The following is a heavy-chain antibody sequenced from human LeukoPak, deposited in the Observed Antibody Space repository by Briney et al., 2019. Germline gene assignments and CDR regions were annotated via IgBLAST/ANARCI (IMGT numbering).Heavy chain of an antibody. CDR2: IIPIFGTA. J-gene: IGHJ6*03. CDR3: ALTDSSGYYLPHYYYMDV. V-gene: IGHV1-69*01. Sequence: SVKVSCKASGGTFSSYAISWVRQAPGQGLEWMGGIIPIFGTANYAQKFQGRVTITADESTSTAYMELSSLRSEDTAVYYCALTDSSGYYLPHYYYMDVWGKGTTVTVSS. D-gene: IGHD3-22*01. CDR1: GGTFSSYA.